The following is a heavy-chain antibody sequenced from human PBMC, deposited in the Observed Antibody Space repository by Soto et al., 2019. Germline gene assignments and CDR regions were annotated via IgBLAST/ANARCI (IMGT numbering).Heavy chain of an antibody. CDR2: IYHNGNT. Sequence: SETLSLTCAVSGGSISTTNWWSWVRQSPGRGLEWIGEIYHNGNTNYNPPLRSRVTMSMDKSNNQFSLDLTSVTAEDTAVYYCSPVKGGIAHFDYWGQGALVTVSS. CDR3: SPVKGGIAHFDY. CDR1: GGSISTTNW. J-gene: IGHJ4*02. D-gene: IGHD6-13*01. V-gene: IGHV4-4*02.